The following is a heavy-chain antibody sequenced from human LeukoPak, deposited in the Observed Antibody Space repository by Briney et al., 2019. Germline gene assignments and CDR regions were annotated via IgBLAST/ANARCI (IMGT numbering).Heavy chain of an antibody. CDR2: IYTSGST. D-gene: IGHD2-2*01. CDR1: GGSISSYY. V-gene: IGHV4-4*09. CDR3: ARAVVPAAYYYYYMDV. J-gene: IGHJ6*03. Sequence: SQTLSLTCTVSGGSISSYYWSWIRQPPGKGLEWIGYIYTSGSTNYNPSLKSRVTISVDTSKNQFSLKLSSVTAADTAVYYCARAVVPAAYYYYYMDVWGKGTTVTVSS.